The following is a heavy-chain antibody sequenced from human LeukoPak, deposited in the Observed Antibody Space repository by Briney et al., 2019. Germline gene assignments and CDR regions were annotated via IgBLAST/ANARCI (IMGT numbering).Heavy chain of an antibody. CDR2: ISGSGGST. J-gene: IGHJ4*02. Sequence: GGSLRLSCAASGFTFSSYAMSWVRQAPGKGLEWVSAISGSGGSTYYADSVKGRFTISRDNSKNTLYLQMNSLRAEDTAVYYCAKDGTYYYESENDYWGQGTLVTVSS. D-gene: IGHD3-22*01. CDR3: AKDGTYYYESENDY. V-gene: IGHV3-23*01. CDR1: GFTFSSYA.